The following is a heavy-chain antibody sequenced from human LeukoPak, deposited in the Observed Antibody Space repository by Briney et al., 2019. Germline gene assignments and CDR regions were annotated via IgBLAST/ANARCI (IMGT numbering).Heavy chain of an antibody. D-gene: IGHD2-15*01. CDR1: GFTFTTYS. J-gene: IGHJ4*02. CDR3: AREWWFLDY. CDR2: IKEDGSDI. Sequence: GGSLRLSCAASGFTFTTYSMTWVRQAPGRGLEWVARIKEDGSDIHYVDSVKGRFTVSRDNARNSLYLQMNSLRAEDTAVYYCAREWWFLDYWGQGTLVTVSS. V-gene: IGHV3-7*05.